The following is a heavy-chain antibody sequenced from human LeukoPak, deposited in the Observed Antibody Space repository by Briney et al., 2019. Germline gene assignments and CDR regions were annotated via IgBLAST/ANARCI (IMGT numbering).Heavy chain of an antibody. Sequence: PSDTLSLTCTVSSASISSGDYYRGWLRQPPGKGLDRFVYIYYSERTYYNPSLKSRVTLSVDTSKNQFSLKLSSVTAADTAVYYCARGVDYYDSSGYYFTGSFFDYWGQGNLVSVSS. V-gene: IGHV4-30-4*02. CDR3: ARGVDYYDSSGYYFTGSFFDY. D-gene: IGHD3-22*01. CDR2: IYYSERT. CDR1: SASISSGDYY. J-gene: IGHJ4*02.